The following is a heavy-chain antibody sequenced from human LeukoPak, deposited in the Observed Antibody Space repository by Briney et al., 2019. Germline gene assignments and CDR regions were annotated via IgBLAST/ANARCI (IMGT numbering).Heavy chain of an antibody. CDR1: GFTFSTYS. CDR2: ITSDSSAM. Sequence: GGSLRLSCVASGFTFSTYSINWIRQAPGKGLEWISYITSDSSAMSYADSVKGRFTISRDNAKNSLYLNMNSLSDEDTAMYFCVRDLLWAFDIWGQGTMVTVSS. J-gene: IGHJ3*02. D-gene: IGHD2-21*01. V-gene: IGHV3-48*02. CDR3: VRDLLWAFDI.